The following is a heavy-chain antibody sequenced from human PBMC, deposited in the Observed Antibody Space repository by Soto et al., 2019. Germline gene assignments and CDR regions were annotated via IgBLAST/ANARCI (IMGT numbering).Heavy chain of an antibody. D-gene: IGHD2-2*01. V-gene: IGHV3-73*01. CDR3: TVYCSSTSCFLGAFDS. Sequence: PGGSLRLSCAASGFTFSGSAMHWVRQASGKGLEWVGRIRSKANSYATAYAASVKGRFTISRDDSKNTAYLQMNSLKTEDTAVYYCTVYCSSTSCFLGAFDSWGQGTMVTVSS. CDR1: GFTFSGSA. J-gene: IGHJ3*02. CDR2: IRSKANSYAT.